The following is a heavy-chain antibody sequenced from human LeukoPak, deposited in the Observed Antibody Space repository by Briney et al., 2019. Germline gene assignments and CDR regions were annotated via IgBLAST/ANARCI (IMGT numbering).Heavy chain of an antibody. V-gene: IGHV4-39*07. CDR1: GGSISSSSYY. CDR3: ARDRGDDAFDI. CDR2: IYYSGST. Sequence: SETLSLTCTVSGGSISSSSYYWGWIRQPPGNGLEWIGSIYYSGSTYYNPSLKSRVTISVDTSKNQFSLKLSSVTAADTAVYYCARDRGDDAFDIWGQGTMVTVSS. D-gene: IGHD3-16*01. J-gene: IGHJ3*02.